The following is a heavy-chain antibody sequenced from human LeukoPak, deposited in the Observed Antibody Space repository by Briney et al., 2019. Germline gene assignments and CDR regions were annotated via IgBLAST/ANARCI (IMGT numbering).Heavy chain of an antibody. CDR3: ARTYSSGWYNRWFDP. Sequence: PSETLSLTCAVYGGSFSGYYWSWIRQPPGKGLEWIGEISHSGSTNYNPSLKSRVTISVDTSKNQFSLKLSSVTAADTAVYYCARTYSSGWYNRWFDPWGQGTLVTVSS. J-gene: IGHJ5*02. CDR1: GGSFSGYY. V-gene: IGHV4-34*01. CDR2: ISHSGST. D-gene: IGHD6-19*01.